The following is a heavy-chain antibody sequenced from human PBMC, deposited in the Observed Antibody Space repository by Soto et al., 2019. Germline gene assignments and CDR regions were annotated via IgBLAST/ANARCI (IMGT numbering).Heavy chain of an antibody. CDR3: AKDHGTITMVRGVIDSWFDP. CDR1: GFTFSSYG. D-gene: IGHD3-10*01. Sequence: QVQLVESGGGVVQPGRSLRLSCAASGFTFSSYGMHWVRQAPGKGLEWVAVISYDGSNKYYADSVKGRFTISRDNSKNTLYLQMNSLRAEDTAVYYCAKDHGTITMVRGVIDSWFDPWGQGTLVTVSS. V-gene: IGHV3-30*18. J-gene: IGHJ5*02. CDR2: ISYDGSNK.